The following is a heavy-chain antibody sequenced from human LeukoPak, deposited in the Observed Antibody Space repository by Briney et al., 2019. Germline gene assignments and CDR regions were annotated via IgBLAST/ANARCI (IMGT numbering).Heavy chain of an antibody. CDR2: IYHSGST. V-gene: IGHV4-30-2*01. CDR3: ARDRSRLAVPAASHYYYGMDV. Sequence: TLSLTCAVSGGSISSGGYSWSWIRQPPGKGLEWIGYIYHSGSTYYNPSLKSGVTISVDRSKNQFSLKLSSVTAADTAVYYCARDRSRLAVPAASHYYYGMDVWGQGTTVTVSS. J-gene: IGHJ6*02. CDR1: GGSISSGGYS. D-gene: IGHD2-2*01.